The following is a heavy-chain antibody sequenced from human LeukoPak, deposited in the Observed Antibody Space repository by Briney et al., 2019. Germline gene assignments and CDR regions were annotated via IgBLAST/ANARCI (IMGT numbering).Heavy chain of an antibody. V-gene: IGHV3-11*01. CDR3: AREVVIFPDYYYYSLDA. J-gene: IGHJ6*02. CDR2: ISRSGDTL. CDR1: GFTFRDYY. D-gene: IGHD2/OR15-2a*01. Sequence: GGSLRLSCAASGFTFRDYYMTWIRQAPGKGLEWVSYISRSGDTLYYADSVEGRFTISRDNAKNSLYLQMNSLRAEDTAVYYCAREVVIFPDYYYYSLDAWGQGTTVTVSS.